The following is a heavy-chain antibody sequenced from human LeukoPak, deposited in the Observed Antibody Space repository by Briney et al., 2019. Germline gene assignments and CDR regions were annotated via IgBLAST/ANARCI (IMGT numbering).Heavy chain of an antibody. D-gene: IGHD6-19*01. J-gene: IGHJ4*02. CDR3: ARAEKAVTGTLDS. V-gene: IGHV4-59*01. Sequence: PSETLSLICTVSGDSLSNYYWRWIRHSSGKELEDIGYMYNRGSTIYNPSLTSRLTISTDTSKNQSSLRLTSVTAADTAVYYCARAEKAVTGTLDSWGQGTLITVSS. CDR1: GDSLSNYY. CDR2: MYNRGST.